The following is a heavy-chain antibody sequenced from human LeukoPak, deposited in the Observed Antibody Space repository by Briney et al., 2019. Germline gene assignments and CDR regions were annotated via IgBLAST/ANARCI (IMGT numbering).Heavy chain of an antibody. CDR2: ISAYNGNT. J-gene: IGHJ6*02. D-gene: IGHD6-19*01. Sequence: ASVKVSCKASGYTFTSYGISWVRQAPGQGLEWMGWISAYNGNTNYAQQLQGRVTMTTDTSTSTAYMELRSLRSDDTAVYYCARGGAVAGTGGYYYGMDVWGQGTTVTVSS. CDR1: GYTFTSYG. CDR3: ARGGAVAGTGGYYYGMDV. V-gene: IGHV1-18*01.